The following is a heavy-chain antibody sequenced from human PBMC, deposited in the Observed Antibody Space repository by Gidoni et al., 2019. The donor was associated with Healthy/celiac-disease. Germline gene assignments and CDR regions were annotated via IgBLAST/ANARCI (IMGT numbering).Heavy chain of an antibody. CDR2: ISGSGGST. Sequence: EVQLLESGGGLVQPGGSLRLSCAASGFTFSSYAMSWVRQAPGKGLEWVSTISGSGGSTYYADAVKGRFTISRDNSKNTLYLQMNSLRAEDTAVYYCAKDRGSSGYYYVYWGQGTLVTVSS. D-gene: IGHD3-22*01. CDR1: GFTFSSYA. CDR3: AKDRGSSGYYYVY. V-gene: IGHV3-23*01. J-gene: IGHJ4*02.